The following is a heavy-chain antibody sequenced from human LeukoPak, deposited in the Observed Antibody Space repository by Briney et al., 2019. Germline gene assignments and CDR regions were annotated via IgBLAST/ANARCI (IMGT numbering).Heavy chain of an antibody. V-gene: IGHV3-7*01. D-gene: IGHD3-22*01. CDR3: ARETYDSSGYYKQGFDY. J-gene: IGHJ4*02. CDR1: GFTFSSYW. CDR2: IKQDGSEK. Sequence: GGSLRLSCAASGFTFSSYWMSWVRQAPGKGLEWVANIKQDGSEKYYVDSVKGRFTISRDNAKNSLYLQMNSLRAEDTAVYYCARETYDSSGYYKQGFDYWGQGTLVTVSS.